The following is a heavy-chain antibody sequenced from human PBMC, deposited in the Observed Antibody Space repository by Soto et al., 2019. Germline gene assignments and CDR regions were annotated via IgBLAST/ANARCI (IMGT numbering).Heavy chain of an antibody. CDR1: GFTFSSYG. CDR2: MSYDGSNK. V-gene: IGHV3-30*18. J-gene: IGHJ6*02. CDR3: AKDLGYCTNGVCPFGYYYGMDV. D-gene: IGHD2-8*01. Sequence: GGSLRLSCAASGFTFSSYGMHWVRQAPGKGLEWVAFMSYDGSNKYYADSVKGRFTISRDNSKNPLYLQMNSLRAEDTAVYYCAKDLGYCTNGVCPFGYYYGMDVWGQGTTVTVSS.